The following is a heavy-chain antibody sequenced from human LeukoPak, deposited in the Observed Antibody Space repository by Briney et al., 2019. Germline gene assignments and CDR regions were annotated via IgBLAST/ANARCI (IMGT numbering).Heavy chain of an antibody. CDR3: ARDQTYSGSGIYTYFDY. D-gene: IGHD3-10*01. J-gene: IGHJ4*02. CDR2: IYTSGST. CDR1: GGSISSGSYY. Sequence: SQTLSLTCTVSGGSISSGSYYWSWIRQPAGKGLEYIGRIYTSGSTNYNPSLKSRVTISVDTSKNHFSLKLSSVTAADTAVYYCARDQTYSGSGIYTYFDYWGQGILVTVSS. V-gene: IGHV4-61*02.